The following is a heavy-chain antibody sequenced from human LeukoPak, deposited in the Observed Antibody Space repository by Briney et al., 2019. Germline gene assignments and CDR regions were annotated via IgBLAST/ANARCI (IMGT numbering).Heavy chain of an antibody. CDR3: ARDGGAGTTPNFDY. J-gene: IGHJ4*02. V-gene: IGHV3-48*01. Sequence: GGSLRLSCAASGFTFSSYSMNWVRQAPGKGLEWVSYIGSSSSTIYYADSVKGRFTISRDNAKNSLYLQMNSLRAEDTAVYYCARDGGAGTTPNFDYWGQGTLVTVSS. D-gene: IGHD1-7*01. CDR2: IGSSSSTI. CDR1: GFTFSSYS.